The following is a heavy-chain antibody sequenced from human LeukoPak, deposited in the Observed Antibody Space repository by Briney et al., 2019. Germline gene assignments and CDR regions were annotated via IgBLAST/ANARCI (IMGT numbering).Heavy chain of an antibody. CDR1: GYTVIGYY. CDR2: INPNSGGT. D-gene: IGHD1-1*01. V-gene: IGHV1-2*02. Sequence: GASVKVSCKASGYTVIGYYMHWVRQAPGQGHEWMGWINPNSGGTNYAQKFQGRVTMTRDTSISTAYMELSRLRSDDTAVYYCARGVWNVSPSYYYYGMDVRGQGTTVTVSS. J-gene: IGHJ6*02. CDR3: ARGVWNVSPSYYYYGMDV.